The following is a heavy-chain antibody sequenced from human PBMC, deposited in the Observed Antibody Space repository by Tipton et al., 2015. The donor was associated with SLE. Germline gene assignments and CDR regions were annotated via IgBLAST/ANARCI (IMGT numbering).Heavy chain of an antibody. J-gene: IGHJ5*02. CDR3: AREDSSSWFYTRFDP. CDR1: GGSISTTDHY. V-gene: IGHV4-39*07. D-gene: IGHD2-2*02. Sequence: GLVKPSETLSLTCSVSGGSISTTDHYWGWIRQPPGKGLEWIGSVFYSGNTYHNESLQSRVTISIDTSKNHFSLKLYSVTAADTAVYYCAREDSSSWFYTRFDPWGQGTLVTVSS. CDR2: VFYSGNT.